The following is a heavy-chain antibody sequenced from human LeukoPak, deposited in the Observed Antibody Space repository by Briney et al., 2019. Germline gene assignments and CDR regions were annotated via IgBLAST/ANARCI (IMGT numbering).Heavy chain of an antibody. CDR2: IHTSGSII. Sequence: QPGGSLRLSCAASGFTFSTYEMNWVRQAPGKGLEWVSYIHTSGSIIYYADSVKGRFTISRDNAKNSLYLQMSSLRVEDTAVYYCARDPPGTVSFVYWGQGTLVTVSS. CDR3: ARDPPGTVSFVY. J-gene: IGHJ4*02. V-gene: IGHV3-48*03. CDR1: GFTFSTYE. D-gene: IGHD3/OR15-3a*01.